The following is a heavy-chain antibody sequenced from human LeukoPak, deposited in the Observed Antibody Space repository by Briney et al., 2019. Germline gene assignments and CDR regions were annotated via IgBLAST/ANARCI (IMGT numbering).Heavy chain of an antibody. Sequence: SETLSFTCTVSGGSIGSYYWSWIRQPPGKGLEWIGHIYGSGSTNYNPSLKSRVTLSVDTSKNQFSLKLSSVTAADTAVYYCAREGTSGTHLNWFDPWGQGTLVTVSS. CDR1: GGSIGSYY. CDR3: AREGTSGTHLNWFDP. CDR2: IYGSGST. D-gene: IGHD1-1*01. J-gene: IGHJ5*02. V-gene: IGHV4-59*01.